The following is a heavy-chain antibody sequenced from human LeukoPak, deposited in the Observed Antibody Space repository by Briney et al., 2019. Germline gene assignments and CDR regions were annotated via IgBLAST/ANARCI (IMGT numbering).Heavy chain of an antibody. J-gene: IGHJ4*02. CDR3: ARQGRSWSRRYFDY. D-gene: IGHD6-13*01. V-gene: IGHV4-34*01. CDR1: GGSFSGYY. Sequence: PSETLSLTCAVYGGSFSGYYWSWIRQPPGKGLEWIGEINHSGSTNYNPSLKSRVTISVDTSKNQFSPKLSSVTAADTAVYYCARQGRSWSRRYFDYWGQGTLVTVSS. CDR2: INHSGST.